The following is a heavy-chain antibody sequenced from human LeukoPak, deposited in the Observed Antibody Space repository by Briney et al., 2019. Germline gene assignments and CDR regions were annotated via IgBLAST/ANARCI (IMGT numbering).Heavy chain of an antibody. CDR3: ARGRRRLGGYDEGGWFDP. CDR2: INQSGST. CDR1: GGSFSGYY. Sequence: TSETLSLTCAVYGGSFSGYYWSWIRQPPGKGLEWIGEINQSGSTNYNPSLKSRVTISVDTSKNQFSLKLSSVTAADTAVYYCARGRRRLGGYDEGGWFDPWGQGTLVTVSS. J-gene: IGHJ5*02. D-gene: IGHD5-12*01. V-gene: IGHV4-34*01.